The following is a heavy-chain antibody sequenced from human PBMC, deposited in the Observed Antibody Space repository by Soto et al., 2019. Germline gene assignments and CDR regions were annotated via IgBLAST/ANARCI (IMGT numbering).Heavy chain of an antibody. CDR1: GDIVSSNSAA. D-gene: IGHD4-4*01. V-gene: IGHV6-1*01. J-gene: IGHJ6*02. Sequence: SQTLSLTCAISGDIVSSNSAAGNWIRQSPSRGLEWLERTYYRSKWYYEYAVSGKSSITINPDTSQNPFSLQLNSVTPEDTAVYYCASTTVTYYYYGMDVWGQGTTVTVSS. CDR2: TYYRSKWYY. CDR3: ASTTVTYYYYGMDV.